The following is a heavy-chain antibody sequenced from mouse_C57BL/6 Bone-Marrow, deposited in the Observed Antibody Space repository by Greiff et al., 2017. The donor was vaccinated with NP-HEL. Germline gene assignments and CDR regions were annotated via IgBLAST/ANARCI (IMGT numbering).Heavy chain of an antibody. CDR2: IDPSDSYT. CDR3: ARGLDYYGRGFAY. D-gene: IGHD1-1*01. Sequence: QVQLQQPGAELVKPGASVKLSCKASGYTFTSYWMQWVKQRPGQGLEWIGEIDPSDSYTNYNQKFKGKATLTVDTSSSTAYMQLSSLTSEDSAVYYCARGLDYYGRGFAYWGQGTLVTVSA. CDR1: GYTFTSYW. V-gene: IGHV1-50*01. J-gene: IGHJ3*01.